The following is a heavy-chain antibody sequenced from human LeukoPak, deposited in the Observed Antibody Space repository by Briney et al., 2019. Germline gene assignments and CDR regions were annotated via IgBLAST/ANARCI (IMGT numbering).Heavy chain of an antibody. Sequence: GGSLRLSCAASGFTFSSYAMHWVRQAPSKGLEWVAVISYDGSNKYYADSVKGRFTISRDNSKNTLYLQMNSLRAEDTAVYYCARDAYYDSSGYTKNFDYWGQGTLVTVSS. CDR2: ISYDGSNK. V-gene: IGHV3-30*04. J-gene: IGHJ4*02. CDR1: GFTFSSYA. D-gene: IGHD3-22*01. CDR3: ARDAYYDSSGYTKNFDY.